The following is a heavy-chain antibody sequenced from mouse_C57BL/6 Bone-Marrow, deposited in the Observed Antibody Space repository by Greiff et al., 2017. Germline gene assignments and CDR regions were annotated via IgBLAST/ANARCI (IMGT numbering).Heavy chain of an antibody. CDR3: AREGYYSIYWYFDV. J-gene: IGHJ1*03. Sequence: EVQGVESGPELVKPGASVKIPCKASGYTFTDYNMDWVKQSHGKSLEWIGDINPNNGGTIYNQKFKGKATLTVDKSSSTAYMELRSLTSEDTAVYYCAREGYYSIYWYFDVWGTGTTVTVSS. V-gene: IGHV1-18*01. CDR2: INPNNGGT. CDR1: GYTFTDYN. D-gene: IGHD2-5*01.